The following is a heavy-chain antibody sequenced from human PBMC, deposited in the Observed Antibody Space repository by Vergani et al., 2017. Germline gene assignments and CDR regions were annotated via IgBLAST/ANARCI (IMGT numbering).Heavy chain of an antibody. CDR3: AREAHPDSRGYYYGAFDI. V-gene: IGHV4-39*07. CDR1: GGSISSSSYY. Sequence: QLQLQESGPGLVKPSETLSLTCTVSGGSISSSSYYWGWIRQPPGKGLEWIGSIYYSGSTYYNPSLKSRVTISVDTSKNQFSLKLSSVTAADTAVYYCAREAHPDSRGYYYGAFDIWGQGTMVTVSS. CDR2: IYYSGST. J-gene: IGHJ3*02. D-gene: IGHD3-22*01.